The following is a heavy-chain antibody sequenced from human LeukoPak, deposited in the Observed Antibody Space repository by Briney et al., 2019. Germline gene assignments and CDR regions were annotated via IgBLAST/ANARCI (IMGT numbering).Heavy chain of an antibody. CDR2: IYSGGST. CDR3: ARDMMEAMCSGGSCYSDYYYGMDV. J-gene: IGHJ6*02. V-gene: IGHV3-66*01. D-gene: IGHD2-15*01. Sequence: GGSLRLSCAASGFTVSSNYMSWVRQAPGKGLEWVSVIYSGGSTYYADSVKGRFTISRDNSKNTLYLQMNSLRAEDTAVYYCARDMMEAMCSGGSCYSDYYYGMDVWGQGTTVTVSS. CDR1: GFTVSSNY.